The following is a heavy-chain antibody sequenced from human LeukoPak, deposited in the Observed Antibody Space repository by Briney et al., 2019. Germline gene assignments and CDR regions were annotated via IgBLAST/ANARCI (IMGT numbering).Heavy chain of an antibody. J-gene: IGHJ4*02. V-gene: IGHV3-30-3*01. CDR2: ISYDATNK. CDR1: GFTFSSYA. Sequence: TGGSLRLSCAASGFTFSSYAMHWVRQAPGKGLEWVAVISYDATNKYYADSVKGRFTISRDNAKNSLYLQMNSLRAEDTAVYYCARVGSYYEFDYWGQGTLVTVSS. CDR3: ARVGSYYEFDY. D-gene: IGHD1-26*01.